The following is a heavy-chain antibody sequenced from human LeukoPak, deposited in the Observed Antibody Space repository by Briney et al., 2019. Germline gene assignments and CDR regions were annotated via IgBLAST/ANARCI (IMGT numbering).Heavy chain of an antibody. V-gene: IGHV3-23*01. Sequence: GGSLRLSCAASGFPSSRYAMSWVPQPPGKGLEWVSDISDRGDITYYADSVKRRFTISRDNSKNTLYVQMNSLRVEDTAVYFCAKSSRGGSYYAATLDIWPPGTMVTVSS. CDR1: GFPSSRYA. CDR3: AKSSRGGSYYAATLDI. D-gene: IGHD1-26*01. CDR2: ISDRGDIT. J-gene: IGHJ3*02.